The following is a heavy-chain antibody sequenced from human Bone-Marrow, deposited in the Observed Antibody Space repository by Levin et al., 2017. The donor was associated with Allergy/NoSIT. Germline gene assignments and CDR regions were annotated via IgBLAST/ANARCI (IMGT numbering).Heavy chain of an antibody. CDR1: GGTFSSYA. CDR3: ARSEPQMITVGGVIVYWYFDR. CDR2: IIPIFGTA. V-gene: IGHV1-69*06. D-gene: IGHD3-16*02. Sequence: SVKVSCKASGGTFSSYAISWVRQAPGQGLEWMGGIIPIFGTANYAQKFQGRVTITADKSTSTAYMGLSSLRSEDTAVYYCARSEPQMITVGGVIVYWYFDRWGRGTLVTVSS. J-gene: IGHJ2*01.